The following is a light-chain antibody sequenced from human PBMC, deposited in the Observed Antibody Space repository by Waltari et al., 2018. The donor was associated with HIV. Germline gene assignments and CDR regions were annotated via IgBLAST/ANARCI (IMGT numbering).Light chain of an antibody. Sequence: SYVLTQPPSVSVAPGQTARITCGGNNIGTTAVNWYQQKPAQAPVLVVYDDSDRPSGIPERFSGSNSGNTATLTISRVEAGDEADYYCQVWEESSDHVVFGGGTRLTVL. CDR2: DDS. J-gene: IGLJ2*01. V-gene: IGLV3-21*02. CDR3: QVWEESSDHVV. CDR1: NIGTTA.